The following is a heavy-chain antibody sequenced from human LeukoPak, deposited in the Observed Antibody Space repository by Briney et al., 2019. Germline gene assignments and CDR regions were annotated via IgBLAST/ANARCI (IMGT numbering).Heavy chain of an antibody. CDR2: ISSSGSTI. V-gene: IGHV3-48*03. CDR1: GFTFSSYE. Sequence: QSGGSLRLSCAASGFTFSSYEMNWVRQAPGKGLEWVSYISSSGSTIYYADSVKGRFTISRDNAKNPLYLQMNSLRAEDTAVYYCAREEVAGETYYYYGMDVWGQGTTVTVSS. J-gene: IGHJ6*02. D-gene: IGHD7-27*01. CDR3: AREEVAGETYYYYGMDV.